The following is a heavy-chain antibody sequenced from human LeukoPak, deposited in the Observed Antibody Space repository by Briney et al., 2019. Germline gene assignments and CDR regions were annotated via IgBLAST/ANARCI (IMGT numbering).Heavy chain of an antibody. V-gene: IGHV4-34*01. CDR2: INHSGST. Sequence: KTSETLSLTCTVSGGSISSYYWSWIRQPPGKGLEWIGEINHSGSTNYNPSLKSRVTISVDTSKNQFSLKLSSVTAADTAVYYCARGFKRGWFIYWGQGTLVTVSS. CDR3: ARGFKRGWFIY. J-gene: IGHJ4*02. CDR1: GGSISSYY. D-gene: IGHD6-19*01.